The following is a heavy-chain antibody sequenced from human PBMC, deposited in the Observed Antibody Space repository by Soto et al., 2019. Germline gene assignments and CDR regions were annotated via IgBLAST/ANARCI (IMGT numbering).Heavy chain of an antibody. V-gene: IGHV6-1*01. D-gene: IGHD6-13*01. CDR1: VDRVSSNSAA. CDR3: ARAGIAAAGSGFDY. Sequence: LQTHSRSCAISVDRVSSNSAAWNWIRQSPSRGLEWLGRTYYRSKWYNDYAVSVKSRITINPDTSKNQFSLQLNSVTPEDTAVYYCARAGIAAAGSGFDYWGQGTLVTVSS. CDR2: TYYRSKWYN. J-gene: IGHJ4*02.